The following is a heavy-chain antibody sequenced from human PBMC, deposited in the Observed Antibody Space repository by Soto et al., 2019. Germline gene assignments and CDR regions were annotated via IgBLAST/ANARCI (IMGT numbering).Heavy chain of an antibody. CDR1: GFSLSTSGVG. CDR3: AHSSMVRGLPSYYYYYGMDV. CDR2: IYWNDDK. J-gene: IGHJ6*02. D-gene: IGHD3-10*01. Sequence: SGPTLVNPTQTLTLTCTFSGFSLSTSGVGVGWIRQPPGKALEWLALIYWNDDKRYSPSLKSRLTITKDTSKNQVVLTMTNMDPVDTATYHCAHSSMVRGLPSYYYYYGMDVCGQGTTVTVSS. V-gene: IGHV2-5*01.